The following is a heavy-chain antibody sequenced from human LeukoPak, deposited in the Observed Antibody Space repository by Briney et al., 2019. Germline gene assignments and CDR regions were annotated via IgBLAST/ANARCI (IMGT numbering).Heavy chain of an antibody. J-gene: IGHJ4*02. CDR2: ISPSGST. D-gene: IGHD2-2*01. CDR3: ARVSYQEGVDY. Sequence: SETLSLTCTVSGGSINGGNYYWTWLRQPAGKGLEWIGRISPSGSTNHNPSLTSRVTISVDTSKNQFSLKLNFVTAADTAVYYCARVSYQEGVDYWGQGALVTVSS. CDR1: GGSINGGNYY. V-gene: IGHV4-61*02.